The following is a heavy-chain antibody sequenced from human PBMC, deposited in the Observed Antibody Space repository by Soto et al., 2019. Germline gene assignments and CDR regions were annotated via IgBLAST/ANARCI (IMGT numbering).Heavy chain of an antibody. V-gene: IGHV1-46*01. J-gene: IGHJ6*01. CDR3: ASAPPGGSGSYGYYYYGMDV. D-gene: IGHD3-10*01. CDR1: GYTLTELS. CDR2: INPSGGST. Sequence: ASVKVSCKVSGYTLTELSMHCVRQAPGQGLEWMGIINPSGGSTSYAQKFQGRVTMTRDTSTSTVYMELSSLRSEDTAVYYCASAPPGGSGSYGYYYYGMDVWWKGSTVTVSS.